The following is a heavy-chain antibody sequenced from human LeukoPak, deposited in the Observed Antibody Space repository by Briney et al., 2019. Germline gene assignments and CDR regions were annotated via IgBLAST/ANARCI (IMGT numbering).Heavy chain of an antibody. D-gene: IGHD5-18*01. J-gene: IGHJ5*02. V-gene: IGHV3-23*01. Sequence: GALRLSCAASGFTFSSYAMSWVRQAPGKGLEWVSAISGSGGSTYYADSVKGRFTISRDNSKNTLYLQMNSLRAEDTAVYYCAKGRTYVDTAMPWGQGTLVTVSS. CDR1: GFTFSSYA. CDR3: AKGRTYVDTAMP. CDR2: ISGSGGST.